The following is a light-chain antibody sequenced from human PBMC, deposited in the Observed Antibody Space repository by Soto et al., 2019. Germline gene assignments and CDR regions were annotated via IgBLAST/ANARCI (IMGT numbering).Light chain of an antibody. CDR2: AAS. J-gene: IGKJ4*01. Sequence: DIPLTHAPSSLSASVGDTVTVTCRASQSVSGWLAWYQQKQGKAPKXLIYAASNLQSGVPARFSGSESGTGGTLTISSLQPEDGTTYYGQQSYCTLLTFGEGTKVDIK. CDR3: QQSYCTLLT. V-gene: IGKV1-39*01. CDR1: QSVSGW.